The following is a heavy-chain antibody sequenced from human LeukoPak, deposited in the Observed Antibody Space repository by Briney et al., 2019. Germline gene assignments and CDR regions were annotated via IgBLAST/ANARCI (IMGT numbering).Heavy chain of an antibody. CDR2: ISTVNGNS. CDR3: ARVRDSDNWWGAFDI. CDR1: GYRFSSSE. D-gene: IGHD1-1*01. V-gene: IGHV1-18*01. Sequence: GASVKVSCKASGYRFSSSEITWVRQAPGQGPEWMGWISTVNGNSRYAQNFQGRVTLTTDTSTNTAHLELTSLRSDDTAIYYCARVRDSDNWWGAFDIWGQGTMVTVSS. J-gene: IGHJ3*02.